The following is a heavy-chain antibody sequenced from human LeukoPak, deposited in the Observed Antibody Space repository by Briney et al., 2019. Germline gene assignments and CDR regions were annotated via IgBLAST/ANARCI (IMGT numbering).Heavy chain of an antibody. CDR3: ARGPPMIVVVITTGDFDS. Sequence: ASVKVSCKASGHTFTGYYIHWVRQAPGQGLEWMGWINPNSGGTNYAQKFQGRVTMTRDTSISTAYMELRRLRSDDRAVYYCARGPPMIVVVITTGDFDSWGQGTLVTVSS. V-gene: IGHV1-2*02. CDR2: INPNSGGT. J-gene: IGHJ4*02. CDR1: GHTFTGYY. D-gene: IGHD3-22*01.